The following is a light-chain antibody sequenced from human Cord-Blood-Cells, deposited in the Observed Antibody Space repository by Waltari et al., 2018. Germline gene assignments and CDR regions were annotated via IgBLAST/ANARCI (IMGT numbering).Light chain of an antibody. CDR2: DVS. V-gene: IGLV2-11*01. CDR1: SRAVGGYNY. CDR3: CSYAGSYTFGWV. Sequence: QSALTQPRSVSGSPGQSVTISCTGTSRAVGGYNYVLWYQQHPGKAPKLMIYDVSKRPSGVPDRFSGSKSGNTASLTISGLQAEDEADYYCCSYAGSYTFGWVFGGGTKLTVL. J-gene: IGLJ3*02.